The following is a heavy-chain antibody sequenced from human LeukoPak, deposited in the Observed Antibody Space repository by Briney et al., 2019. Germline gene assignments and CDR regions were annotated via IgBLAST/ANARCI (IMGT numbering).Heavy chain of an antibody. CDR1: GFTFSTYW. CDR3: TFSSYGDHVGVDAFDM. CDR2: INAYGSST. V-gene: IGHV3-74*01. Sequence: GGSLRLSCAASGFTFSTYWMRWVRQVPGKGLVWVSRINAYGSSTNYADSVKGRFTISRDNAKNTVYLQMNSLSAEDTAMYYCTFSSYGDHVGVDAFDMWGQGTMVTVSS. D-gene: IGHD4-17*01. J-gene: IGHJ3*02.